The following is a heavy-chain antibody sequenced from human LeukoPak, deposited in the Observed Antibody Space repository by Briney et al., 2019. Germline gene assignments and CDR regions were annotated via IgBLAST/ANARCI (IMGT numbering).Heavy chain of an antibody. CDR1: GFTFSNAW. V-gene: IGHV3-15*01. D-gene: IGHD5-12*01. CDR3: TTRPTIVFDY. CDR2: IKSKTDGGTT. Sequence: PGGSLRLSCAASGFTFSNAWMSWGRQAPGTGLEWVGRIKSKTDGGTTDYAAPVKGRFTISRDDSKNTLYLQLNSLKAEDTAVYYCTTRPTIVFDYWGQGTLVTVSS. J-gene: IGHJ4*02.